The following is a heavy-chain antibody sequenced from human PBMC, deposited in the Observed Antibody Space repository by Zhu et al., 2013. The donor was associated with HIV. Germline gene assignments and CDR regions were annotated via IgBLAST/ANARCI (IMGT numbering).Heavy chain of an antibody. D-gene: IGHD3-22*01. CDR1: GYTFTNYG. J-gene: IGHJ4*02. CDR2: INTKKGNT. Sequence: QVQLVQSGAEVKKPGASVKVSCKASGYTFTNYGIAWVRQAPGQRLEWLGWINTKKGNTNYAHNFQGRITMTADTSTTTAYMEVSSLKTDDTAVYYCVRDGSGYQGAFDYWGQGTLVTVSS. CDR3: VRDGSGYQGAFDY. V-gene: IGHV1-18*01.